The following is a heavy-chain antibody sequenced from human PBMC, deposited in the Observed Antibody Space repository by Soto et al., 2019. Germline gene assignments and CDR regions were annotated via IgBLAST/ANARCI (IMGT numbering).Heavy chain of an antibody. Sequence: PGESLKISCQVSGYSFTSYWIGWLRQMPGKVLEWMGIIYPGDSDTRYSPSFQGQVTISADKSISTAYLQWSSLKASDAAMYYCARLRNYDFCSGYFANWFDLWGQGTPITVSS. J-gene: IGHJ5*02. D-gene: IGHD3-3*01. CDR2: IYPGDSDT. CDR1: GYSFTSYW. CDR3: ARLRNYDFCSGYFANWFDL. V-gene: IGHV5-51*01.